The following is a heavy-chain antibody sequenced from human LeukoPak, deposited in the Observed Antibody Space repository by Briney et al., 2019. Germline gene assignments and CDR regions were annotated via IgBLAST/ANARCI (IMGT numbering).Heavy chain of an antibody. J-gene: IGHJ4*02. V-gene: IGHV3-49*04. Sequence: GGSLRLSCTPSGFSFGDYAVRWVRQAPGKGLEWVSFIRSKYYGGAAEYAASVKGRFTVSRDDSKSIAYLQITSLKTEDTAVYYCTRTPGDAFHPGGYYFDYWGRGTLVTVSS. CDR1: GFSFGDYA. CDR2: IRSKYYGGAA. CDR3: TRTPGDAFHPGGYYFDY. D-gene: IGHD5-24*01.